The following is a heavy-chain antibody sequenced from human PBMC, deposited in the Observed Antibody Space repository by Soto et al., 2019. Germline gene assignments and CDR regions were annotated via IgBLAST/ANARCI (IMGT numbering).Heavy chain of an antibody. V-gene: IGHV4-39*01. CDR1: GGSISSSSYY. CDR3: ARAIFIRGDYYYYGMDV. J-gene: IGHJ6*02. Sequence: PSETLSLTCTVSGGSISSSSYYWGWIRQPPGKGLEWIGSIYYSGSTYYNSSLKSRVTISVDTSKNQFSLKLSSVTAADTAVYYCARAIFIRGDYYYYGMDVWGQGTTVTASS. D-gene: IGHD3-3*01. CDR2: IYYSGST.